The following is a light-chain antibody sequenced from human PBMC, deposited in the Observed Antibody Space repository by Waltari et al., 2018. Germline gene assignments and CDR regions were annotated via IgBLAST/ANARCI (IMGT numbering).Light chain of an antibody. CDR1: LSISTN. CDR2: AAS. CDR3: QQSYNPLRT. V-gene: IGKV1-39*01. J-gene: IGKJ1*01. Sequence: IQMTQSPSSLSASVGDRVTITCRASLSISTNLNWYQQKPGKAPKLLIYAASSLQSGVPSRFSGSGSGTDFTLTIFSLQPEDFATYYCQQSYNPLRTFGQGTKVEIK.